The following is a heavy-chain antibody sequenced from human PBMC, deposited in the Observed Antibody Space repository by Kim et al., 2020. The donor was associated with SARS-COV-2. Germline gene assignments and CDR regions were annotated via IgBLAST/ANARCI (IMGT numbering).Heavy chain of an antibody. CDR1: GYSFTSYW. Sequence: GESLKISCKGSGYSFTSYWIGWVRQMPGKGLEWMGIIYPGDSDTRYSPSFQGQVTISADKSISTAYLQWSSLKASDTAMYYCARGARAYDILTGYFDGWYFDLWGRGTLVTVSS. D-gene: IGHD3-9*01. CDR3: ARGARAYDILTGYFDGWYFDL. V-gene: IGHV5-51*01. J-gene: IGHJ2*01. CDR2: IYPGDSDT.